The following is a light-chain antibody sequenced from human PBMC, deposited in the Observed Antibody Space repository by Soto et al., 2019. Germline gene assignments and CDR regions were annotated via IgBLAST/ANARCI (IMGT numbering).Light chain of an antibody. CDR3: QQYDDYPFT. Sequence: DIQMTQSPSTLSASVGDRVTITCRASQSISDWLAWYQHKLGKAPKVLIYKASSLERGVPSRFSASGSGTEFTRTISSLQPDDFAIYYCQQYDDYPFTFGPGTKVDLK. V-gene: IGKV1-5*03. J-gene: IGKJ3*01. CDR1: QSISDW. CDR2: KAS.